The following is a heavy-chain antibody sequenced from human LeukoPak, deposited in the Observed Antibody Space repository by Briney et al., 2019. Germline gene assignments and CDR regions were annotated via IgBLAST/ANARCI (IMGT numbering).Heavy chain of an antibody. D-gene: IGHD2-15*01. CDR1: GFTFSSFE. CDR3: AKSFSGGY. Sequence: GGSLRLSCAASGFTFSSFEMNWVRQAPGKGLEWVSYISSSGSPRYYADSVKGRFTISRDNAKNTLYLQMNSLRAEDTAVYYCAKSFSGGYWGQGTLVTVSS. CDR2: ISSSGSPR. J-gene: IGHJ4*02. V-gene: IGHV3-48*03.